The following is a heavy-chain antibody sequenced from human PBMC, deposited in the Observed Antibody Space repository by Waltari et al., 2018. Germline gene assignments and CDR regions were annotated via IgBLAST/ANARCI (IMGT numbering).Heavy chain of an antibody. CDR2: INSDGSST. Sequence: EVQLVESGGGLVQPGGSLRLSCAASGFTFSSYWMHWVRQAPGKGLVWVSRINSDGSSTSYADSVKGRFTISRDNAKNSLYLQMNSLRAEDTAVYYCARAHLDRGSYYYFDIWGQGTMVTVSS. CDR3: ARAHLDRGSYYYFDI. D-gene: IGHD1-26*01. CDR1: GFTFSSYW. J-gene: IGHJ3*02. V-gene: IGHV3-74*01.